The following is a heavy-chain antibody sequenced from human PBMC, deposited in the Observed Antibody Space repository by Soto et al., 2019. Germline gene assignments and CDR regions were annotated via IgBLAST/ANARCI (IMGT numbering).Heavy chain of an antibody. D-gene: IGHD2-8*02. J-gene: IGHJ4*02. CDR2: INHSGST. CDR1: GGSFSGYY. V-gene: IGHV4-34*01. Sequence: SETPSLTCAVYGGSFSGYYWTWIRQPPGTGLEWIGEINHSGSTNYNPSLKSRVTISVDTSKNQFSLKLTSVTAADTAVYYCARDKITGLFDYWGQRTLVTVSS. CDR3: ARDKITGLFDY.